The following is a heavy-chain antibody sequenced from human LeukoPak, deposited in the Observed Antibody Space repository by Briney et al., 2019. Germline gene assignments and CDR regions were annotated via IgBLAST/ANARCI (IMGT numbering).Heavy chain of an antibody. D-gene: IGHD2-15*01. CDR2: IYSGGST. J-gene: IGHJ3*02. CDR1: GFTVSSNY. Sequence: GRSLRLSCAASGFTVSSNYMSWVRQAPGKGLEWVSVIYSGGSTYYADSVKGRFTISRDNSKNTLYLQMNSLRAEDTAVYYCARDLTGPGYCSGGSCPHDAFDIWGQGTMVTVSS. CDR3: ARDLTGPGYCSGGSCPHDAFDI. V-gene: IGHV3-66*01.